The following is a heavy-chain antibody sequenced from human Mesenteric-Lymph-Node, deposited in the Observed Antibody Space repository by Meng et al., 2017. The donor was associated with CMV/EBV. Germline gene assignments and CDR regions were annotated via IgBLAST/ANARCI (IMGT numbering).Heavy chain of an antibody. D-gene: IGHD3-3*01. CDR2: IYYSGST. Sequence: ESLKISCTVFGGSISSTSYYWGWIRQPPGKGLEWIGSIYYSGSTYYNPSLKSRVTISVDTSKNQFSLKLSSVTAADTAVYYCARGDRITIFGVVTDYGMDVWGQGTTVTVSS. CDR3: ARGDRITIFGVVTDYGMDV. V-gene: IGHV4-39*07. J-gene: IGHJ6*02. CDR1: GGSISSTSYY.